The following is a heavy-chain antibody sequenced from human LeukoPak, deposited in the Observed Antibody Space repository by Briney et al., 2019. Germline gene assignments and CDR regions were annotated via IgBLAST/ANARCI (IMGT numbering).Heavy chain of an antibody. J-gene: IGHJ4*02. Sequence: HPGGSLRLTCAASGFTFSSYWMTWVRQAPGKGLEWVANIKYGGSEKYYPDSVKGRFTISRDNAKNSLYLQMNSLRAEDTAVYFCARAEGYSYAFYFVYWGQGTLVTVSS. CDR1: GFTFSSYW. D-gene: IGHD5-18*01. V-gene: IGHV3-7*04. CDR2: IKYGGSEK. CDR3: ARAEGYSYAFYFVY.